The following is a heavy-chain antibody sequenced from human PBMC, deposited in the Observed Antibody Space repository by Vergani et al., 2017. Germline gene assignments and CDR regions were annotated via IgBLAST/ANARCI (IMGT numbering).Heavy chain of an antibody. D-gene: IGHD5-18*01. CDR1: GFSFGDYA. CDR2: IRNKAYGGTT. J-gene: IGHJ4*02. V-gene: IGHV3-49*04. CDR3: XRGRGYSFGYSDY. Sequence: EVQLVESGGGLVPPGRSLRLSCAASGFSFGDYAMTWVRQAPGKGLEWVAFIRNKAYGGTTEYAASVKGLFTISRDDSKRLAYLQLSGLKTEDTAVYFCXRGRGYSFGYSDYWGQGTLVTVSS.